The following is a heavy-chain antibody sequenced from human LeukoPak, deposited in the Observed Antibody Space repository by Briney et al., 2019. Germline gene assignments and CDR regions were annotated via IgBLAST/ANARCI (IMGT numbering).Heavy chain of an antibody. V-gene: IGHV3-48*01. Sequence: QPGGSLRLSCAASEFTFSSYSMNWVRQAPGKGLEWVSYISSSSTIYYVDSVKGRFTISRDNAKNSLYLQMNSLRAEDTAVYYCARDLECSSTSCSLPFDYWGQGTLVTVSS. D-gene: IGHD2-2*01. CDR1: EFTFSSYS. CDR3: ARDLECSSTSCSLPFDY. CDR2: ISSSSTI. J-gene: IGHJ4*02.